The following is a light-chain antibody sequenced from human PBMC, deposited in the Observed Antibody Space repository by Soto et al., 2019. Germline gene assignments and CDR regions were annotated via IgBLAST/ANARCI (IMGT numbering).Light chain of an antibody. V-gene: IGLV1-47*02. CDR1: SSNIGSNY. Sequence: QAVVTQPPSASGTPGQRVTISCSGSSSNIGSNYVYWYQKLPGTAPKLLIYSNNQRLSGVPDRFSGSKSGTSASLAISGLRSEDEADYYCAAWDDSLSGHYVFGTGTKLTVL. J-gene: IGLJ1*01. CDR3: AAWDDSLSGHYV. CDR2: SNN.